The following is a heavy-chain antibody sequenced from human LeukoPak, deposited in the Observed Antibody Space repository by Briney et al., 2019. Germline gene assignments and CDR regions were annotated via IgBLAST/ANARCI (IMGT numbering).Heavy chain of an antibody. D-gene: IGHD3-10*01. CDR2: IYWDDDK. V-gene: IGHV2-5*02. Sequence: SGPTLVKPTQTLALTCTFSGFSLSTSGAGVGWIRQPPGKALEWLALIYWDDDKRYSPSLKSRLTITKDTSKNQVVLTMTNMDPVDTATYYCAHSLQLWHLGYYFDYWGQGTLVTVSS. CDR1: GFSLSTSGAG. J-gene: IGHJ4*02. CDR3: AHSLQLWHLGYYFDY.